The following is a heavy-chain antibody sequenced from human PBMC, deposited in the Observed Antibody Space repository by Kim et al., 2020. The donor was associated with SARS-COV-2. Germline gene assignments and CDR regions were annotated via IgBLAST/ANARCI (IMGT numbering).Heavy chain of an antibody. CDR3: TSRLRYHWFDP. CDR1: GFTFGDYA. J-gene: IGHJ5*02. D-gene: IGHD4-17*01. V-gene: IGHV3-49*03. Sequence: GGSLRLSCTASGFTFGDYAMSWFRQAPGKGLEWVGFIRSKAYGGTTEYAASVKGRFTISRDDSKSIAYLQMNSLKTEDTAVYYCTSRLRYHWFDPWGQGTLVTVSS. CDR2: IRSKAYGGTT.